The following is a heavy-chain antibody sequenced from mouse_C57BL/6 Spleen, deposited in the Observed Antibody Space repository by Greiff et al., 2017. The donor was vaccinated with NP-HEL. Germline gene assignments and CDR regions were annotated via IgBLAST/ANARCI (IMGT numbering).Heavy chain of an antibody. D-gene: IGHD2-10*02. V-gene: IGHV5-12*01. CDR2: ISNGGGST. J-gene: IGHJ1*03. CDR1: GFTFSDYY. Sequence: EVHLVESGGGLVQPGGSLKLSCAASGFTFSDYYMYWVRQTPEKRLEWVAYISNGGGSTYYPDTVKGRFTISRDNAKNTLYLQMSRLKSEDTAMYYCAGGYGNYDFDVWGTGTTVTVSS. CDR3: AGGYGNYDFDV.